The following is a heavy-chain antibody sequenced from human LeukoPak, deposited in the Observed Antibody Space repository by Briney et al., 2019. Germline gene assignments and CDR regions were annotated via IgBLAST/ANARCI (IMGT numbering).Heavy chain of an antibody. Sequence: PGGSLRLSCAASGFTFSSYAMSWIRQAPGKGLEWLSAISPTTGTTFYADSVKGRFTISRDNSKNTLYLQMNILRAEDTAVYYCAKAGRDGYIPLIWGQGTLVTVSS. CDR1: GFTFSSYA. V-gene: IGHV3-23*01. CDR3: AKAGRDGYIPLI. CDR2: ISPTTGTT. D-gene: IGHD5-24*01. J-gene: IGHJ4*02.